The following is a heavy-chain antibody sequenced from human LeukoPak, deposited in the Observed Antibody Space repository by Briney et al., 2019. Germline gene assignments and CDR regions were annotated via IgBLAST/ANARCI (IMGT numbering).Heavy chain of an antibody. CDR1: GFTFSSYA. CDR2: NGGSGRRT. D-gene: IGHD6-13*01. V-gene: IGHV3-23*01. CDR3: AKSLMMSAAGTDYYYSAMDV. Sequence: GGSLRLSCAASGFTFSSYAMSWVRQAPGKGLEWVSSNGGSGRRTDYADSVKGRFTISRDNSKNTLYLQMNSLRAEDTAMYYCAKSLMMSAAGTDYYYSAMDVWGQGTTVTVS. J-gene: IGHJ6*02.